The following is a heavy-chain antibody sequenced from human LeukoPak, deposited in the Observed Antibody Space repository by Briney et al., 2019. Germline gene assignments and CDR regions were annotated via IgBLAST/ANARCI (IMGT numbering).Heavy chain of an antibody. V-gene: IGHV3-30*04. CDR3: VRDFRSADY. CDR2: ISSDGSFK. J-gene: IGHJ4*02. CDR1: GFTFNNYA. Sequence: PGGSLRLSCAASGFTFNNYAMHWVRQAPGKGLEWVAVISSDGSFKYYADSVKARFSISRDNARNTVYLQMNSLRAEDTAVYYCVRDFRSADYWGQGTLVTVSS.